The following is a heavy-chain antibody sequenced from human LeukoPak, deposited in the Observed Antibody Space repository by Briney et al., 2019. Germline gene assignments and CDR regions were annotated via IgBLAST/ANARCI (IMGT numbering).Heavy chain of an antibody. V-gene: IGHV1-2*02. CDR2: INPNSGGT. Sequence: ASVKVSCKASGYTFTGYYMHWVRQAPGQGLEWMGWINPNSGGTNYAQKFQGRVTMTRDTSISTAYMELSGLRSDDTAVYYCARDLRGSEGYSSGWYQFGYYYYGMDLWGQGTTVTVSS. CDR3: ARDLRGSEGYSSGWYQFGYYYYGMDL. D-gene: IGHD6-19*01. CDR1: GYTFTGYY. J-gene: IGHJ6*02.